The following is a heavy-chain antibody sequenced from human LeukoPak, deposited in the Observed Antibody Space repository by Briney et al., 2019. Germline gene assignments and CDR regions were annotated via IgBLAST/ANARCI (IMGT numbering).Heavy chain of an antibody. CDR1: GFTFSSYW. CDR3: AKGARSSSGYTTD. D-gene: IGHD3-22*01. Sequence: GGSLRLSCAASGFTFSSYWMHWVRQAPGKGLEWVAGINWNSVSAVYADSLKGRLTISRDNAKNSLFLQMNSLKTEDTAFYYCAKGARSSSGYTTDWGQGILVTVSS. V-gene: IGHV3-9*01. J-gene: IGHJ4*02. CDR2: INWNSVSA.